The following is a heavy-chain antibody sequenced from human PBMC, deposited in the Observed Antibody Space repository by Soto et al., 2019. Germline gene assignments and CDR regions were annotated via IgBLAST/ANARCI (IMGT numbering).Heavy chain of an antibody. CDR2: ISYDGSNK. V-gene: IGHV3-30*18. Sequence: PGGSLRLSCAASGFTFSSYGMHWVRQAPGKGLEWVAVISYDGSNKYYADSVKGRFTISRDNSKNTLYLQMNSLRAEDTAVYYCAKSPQWLVVRAVRADAFDIWGQGTMVTVSS. CDR1: GFTFSSYG. J-gene: IGHJ3*02. CDR3: AKSPQWLVVRAVRADAFDI. D-gene: IGHD6-19*01.